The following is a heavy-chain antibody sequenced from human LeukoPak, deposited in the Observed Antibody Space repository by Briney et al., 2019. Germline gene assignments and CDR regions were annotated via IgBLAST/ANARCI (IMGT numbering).Heavy chain of an antibody. CDR2: IHISGTT. Sequence: SETLSLTCTVSGGSVSNYYWSWIRQPAGKGLEWIGRIHISGTTNYNPSLKSRVTMSLDTSKNQLSLRLSSVTAADTAVYYCAREERGTGYIHYWGQGTLFTVSS. J-gene: IGHJ4*02. CDR3: AREERGTGYIHY. D-gene: IGHD3-9*01. CDR1: GGSVSNYY. V-gene: IGHV4-4*07.